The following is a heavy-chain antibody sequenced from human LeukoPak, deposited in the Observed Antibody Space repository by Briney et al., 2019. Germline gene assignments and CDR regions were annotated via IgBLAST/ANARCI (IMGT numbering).Heavy chain of an antibody. V-gene: IGHV3-30*02. CDR1: GFTFSSYG. CDR2: IRYDGSNK. D-gene: IGHD5-18*01. Sequence: GGSLRLSCAASGFTFSSYGMHRVRQAPGKGLEWVAFIRYDGSNKYYADSVKGRFTISRDNSKNTLYLQMNSLRAEDTAVYYCAKDRVTRGYSYVTDAFDIWGQGTMVTVSS. CDR3: AKDRVTRGYSYVTDAFDI. J-gene: IGHJ3*02.